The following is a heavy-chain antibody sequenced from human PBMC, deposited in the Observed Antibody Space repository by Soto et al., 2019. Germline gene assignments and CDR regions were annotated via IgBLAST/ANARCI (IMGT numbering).Heavy chain of an antibody. CDR3: AKDLGSPTVVTPELEFDY. CDR1: GFTFSSYA. J-gene: IGHJ4*02. CDR2: IGSGGST. D-gene: IGHD4-17*01. Sequence: GGSLRLSCAASGFTFSSYAMTWVRQAPGKGLEWVSAIGSGGSTYYADSVKGRFTISRDNSRNTLYLQMNSLGADDTAVYYCAKDLGSPTVVTPELEFDYWGQGTLVTVSS. V-gene: IGHV3-23*01.